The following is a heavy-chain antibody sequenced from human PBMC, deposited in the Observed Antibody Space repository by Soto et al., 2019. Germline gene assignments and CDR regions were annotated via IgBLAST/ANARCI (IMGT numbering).Heavy chain of an antibody. V-gene: IGHV1-3*01. CDR1: GYTFSSYG. Sequence: ASVKVSCKASGYTFSSYGINWVRQAPGQRLECMGWINAASGNTKYSQNFQGRVTITRDTSASTAYMELSSLTSEDTALYYCAGGGYSTGYYFHFDYWG. CDR3: AGGGYSTGYYFHFDY. D-gene: IGHD2-8*02. CDR2: INAASGNT. J-gene: IGHJ4*01.